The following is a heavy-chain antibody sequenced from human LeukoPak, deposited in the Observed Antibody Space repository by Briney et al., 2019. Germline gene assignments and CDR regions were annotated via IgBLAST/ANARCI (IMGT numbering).Heavy chain of an antibody. CDR2: IRSNSDGGTI. D-gene: IGHD3-22*01. Sequence: PGGSLRLSCVASGFTFSNYWMHWVRQPPGKGLEWVGRIRSNSDGGTIDYAAPVKGRFTLSRDDSKTTLYLQMNSLQTEDTAVYYCATDFYDSTWGQGTLVTVSS. CDR1: GFTFSNYW. J-gene: IGHJ5*02. V-gene: IGHV3-15*07. CDR3: ATDFYDST.